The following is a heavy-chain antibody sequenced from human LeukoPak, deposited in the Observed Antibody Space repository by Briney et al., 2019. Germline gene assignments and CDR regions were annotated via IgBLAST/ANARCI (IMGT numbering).Heavy chain of an antibody. V-gene: IGHV3-9*01. CDR1: GFTFHDYA. CDR3: AKDGARITIFGDDAFDI. CDR2: VSWNSGSI. Sequence: GGSLRLSCAASGFTFHDYAMHWVRQAPGKGLEWVSGVSWNSGSIAYADSVKGRFTISRDNAKNSLYLQMNSLRAEDTALYYCAKDGARITIFGDDAFDIWGQGTMVTVSS. D-gene: IGHD3-9*01. J-gene: IGHJ3*02.